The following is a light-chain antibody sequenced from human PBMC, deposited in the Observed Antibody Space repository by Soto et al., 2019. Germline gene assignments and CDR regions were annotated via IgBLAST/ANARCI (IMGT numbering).Light chain of an antibody. CDR3: QLYVDSPPRWT. J-gene: IGKJ1*01. CDR1: QSFSSTY. CDR2: GAS. Sequence: ESVLTQSPGALSLSPGDRATLSCRASQSFSSTYLAWYQQKPGQAPRLLIYGASSRATGIPDSFSGSGSGTDFSLTISRLEPEDFAVYYCQLYVDSPPRWTFGQGTKVEIK. V-gene: IGKV3-20*01.